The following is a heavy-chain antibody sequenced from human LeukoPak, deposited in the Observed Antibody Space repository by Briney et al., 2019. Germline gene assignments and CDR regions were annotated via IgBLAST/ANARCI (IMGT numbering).Heavy chain of an antibody. J-gene: IGHJ5*02. CDR3: ARERITMVRGVIGRFDP. CDR1: GFTFSSYG. D-gene: IGHD3-10*01. V-gene: IGHV3-33*01. Sequence: GGSLRLSCAASGFTFSSYGMHWVRQAPGKGLEWVAVIWYDGSNKYYADSVKGRFTISRDSSKNTLYLQMNSLRAEDTAVYYCARERITMVRGVIGRFDPWGQGTLVTVSS. CDR2: IWYDGSNK.